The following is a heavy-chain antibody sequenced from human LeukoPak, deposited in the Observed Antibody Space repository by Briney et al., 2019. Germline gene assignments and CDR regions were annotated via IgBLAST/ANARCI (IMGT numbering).Heavy chain of an antibody. J-gene: IGHJ3*02. D-gene: IGHD1-26*01. CDR2: IWYDGSNK. CDR1: GFTFSSYG. V-gene: IGHV3-33*01. Sequence: GGSLRLSCAASGFTFSSYGMHWVRQAPGKGLEWVAVIWYDGSNKYYADSVKGRFTISRDNSKNTLYLQMASLRVEDTAVYYCARQFDGSHPNAFDIWGQGTMVTVSS. CDR3: ARQFDGSHPNAFDI.